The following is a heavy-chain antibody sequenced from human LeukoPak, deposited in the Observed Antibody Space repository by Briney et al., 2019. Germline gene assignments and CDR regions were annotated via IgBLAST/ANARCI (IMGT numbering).Heavy chain of an antibody. CDR1: GGSIRSSSYN. J-gene: IGHJ6*03. CDR2: IHYTGTT. V-gene: IGHV4-39*07. CDR3: ARTGGSFYFYYYMDV. D-gene: IGHD1-26*01. Sequence: SETLSLTCTVSGGSIRSSSYNWAWIRQPPGKRLECIGSIHYTGTTYYNPSLKSRVTISVDTSKNQFSLKLSSVTAADTAVYYCARTGGSFYFYYYMDVWGKGTTVTVSS.